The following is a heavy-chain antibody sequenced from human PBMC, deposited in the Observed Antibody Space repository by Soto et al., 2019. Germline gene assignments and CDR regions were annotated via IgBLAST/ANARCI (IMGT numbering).Heavy chain of an antibody. Sequence: GASVKVSCKASGGTFSSYTFSWVRQAPGQGLEWMGRIIPILGIAKYAQRFQGRVTITADKSTSTAYMELSSLRSDDTAVYYCATDYGDNEFVQEWGQGTPVTVSS. CDR1: GGTFSSYT. J-gene: IGHJ4*02. D-gene: IGHD4-17*01. CDR3: ATDYGDNEFVQE. V-gene: IGHV1-69*02. CDR2: IIPILGIA.